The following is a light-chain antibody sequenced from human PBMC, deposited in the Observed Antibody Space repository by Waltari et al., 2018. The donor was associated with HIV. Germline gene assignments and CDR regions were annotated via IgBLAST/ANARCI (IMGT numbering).Light chain of an antibody. CDR3: ATWDDSLSGVL. J-gene: IGLJ2*01. V-gene: IGLV1-47*01. Sequence: QSVLTQPPSASGTPGQRITVSCSGSRSNIGGNYVYWYQQFPGMAPQIVMYENNLLPSGVHDRFSGSKSCTSASLASSGLRSEDEAHYYCATWDDSLSGVLFGGGTKLTVL. CDR2: ENN. CDR1: RSNIGGNY.